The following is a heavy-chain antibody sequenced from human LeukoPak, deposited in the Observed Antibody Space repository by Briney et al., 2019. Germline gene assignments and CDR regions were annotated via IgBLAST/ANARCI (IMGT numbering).Heavy chain of an antibody. CDR2: IYRGGTT. V-gene: IGHV3-53*01. J-gene: IGHJ5*02. CDR1: GFTVSSSF. CDR3: ARPRDDNSGYYIS. D-gene: IGHD6-19*01. Sequence: GGSLRLSCAASGFTVSSSFMSWVRQAPGKGLEWVSLIYRGGTTYVADSVKGRFTVSRDISKNTLCLQMNSLRAEGTALYYCARPRDDNSGYYISWGQGSLVTVSS.